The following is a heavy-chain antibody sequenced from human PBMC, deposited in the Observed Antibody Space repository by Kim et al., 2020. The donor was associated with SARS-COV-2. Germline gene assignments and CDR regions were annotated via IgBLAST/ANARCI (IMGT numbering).Heavy chain of an antibody. J-gene: IGHJ4*02. V-gene: IGHV3-11*04. Sequence: SVNGPFTISRNNSKNSLYLQMNSLRAEDTAVYSCARDGEGSIAVAGTFDYWGQGTLVTVSS. CDR3: ARDGEGSIAVAGTFDY. D-gene: IGHD6-19*01.